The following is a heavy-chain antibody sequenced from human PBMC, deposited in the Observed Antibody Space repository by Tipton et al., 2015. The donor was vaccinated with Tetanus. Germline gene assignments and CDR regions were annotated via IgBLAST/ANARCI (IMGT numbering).Heavy chain of an antibody. CDR2: INSDGSRT. J-gene: IGHJ4*02. CDR3: ARADGYSGYALDY. D-gene: IGHD5-12*01. V-gene: IGHV3-74*01. CDR1: GFTFSSYW. Sequence: SLRLSCAASGFTFSSYWMHWVRQTPGKGLVWVSRINSDGSRTSYADSVKGRFTISRDNAKNTLYLQMNSLRAEDTAVYYCARADGYSGYALDYWSQGTLVTVSS.